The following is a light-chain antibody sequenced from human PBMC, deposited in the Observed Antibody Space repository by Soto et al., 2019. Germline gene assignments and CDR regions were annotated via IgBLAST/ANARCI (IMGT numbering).Light chain of an antibody. Sequence: DIVMTQSPDSLAVSLGERATINCKSSQSVLYSSNNKNYLVWYQQKPGQPPKLLIYWASTRESGVPDRFSGSGFGTDFTLTISSLQAEDVAVYYCQQYYSTPPTFGQGTKVEIK. J-gene: IGKJ1*01. CDR3: QQYYSTPPT. CDR1: QSVLYSSNNKNY. V-gene: IGKV4-1*01. CDR2: WAS.